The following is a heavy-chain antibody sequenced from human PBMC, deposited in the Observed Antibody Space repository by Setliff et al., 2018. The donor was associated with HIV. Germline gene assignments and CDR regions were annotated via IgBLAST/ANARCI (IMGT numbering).Heavy chain of an antibody. Sequence: GESLKISCKGSGYSFTSYWIGWVRQLPGKGLEWMGIIYPGDSEIGYSPSFQGQVTISVDKSISTAYLQWSSLKASDTAMYYCARERGDCSSNTCYGTDYWGQGTLVTVSS. CDR1: GYSFTSYW. D-gene: IGHD2-2*01. CDR3: ARERGDCSSNTCYGTDY. J-gene: IGHJ4*02. V-gene: IGHV5-51*01. CDR2: IYPGDSEI.